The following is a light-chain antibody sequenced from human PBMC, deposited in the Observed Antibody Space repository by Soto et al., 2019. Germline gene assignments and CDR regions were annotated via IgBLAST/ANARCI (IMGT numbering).Light chain of an antibody. CDR1: QSISSW. CDR2: DAS. J-gene: IGKJ1*01. V-gene: IGKV1-5*01. Sequence: DIQMTQSPSTLSSSVGDRVTITCRASQSISSWLAWYQQKPGKAPKLLIYDASSWESGVPTRFSGSGAGTEFTLTISSLQPDDFATYYCQQYNSYSWTFGQGTKVEI. CDR3: QQYNSYSWT.